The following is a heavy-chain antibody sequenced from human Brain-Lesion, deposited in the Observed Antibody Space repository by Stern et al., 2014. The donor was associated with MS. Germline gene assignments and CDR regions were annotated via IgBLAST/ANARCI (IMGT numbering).Heavy chain of an antibody. V-gene: IGHV2-26*01. CDR3: ARMREYCSGGFCFAGYYDS. J-gene: IGHJ4*02. CDR2: IFSTGET. Sequence: QITLKESGPVLVKPTETLTLTCSVSGFSLSNAAMGVSWIRQPPGKALECLAHIFSTGETAYSTSLKSRLTISKDTSRSQVVLTMTNMDPVDTATYYCARMREYCSGGFCFAGYYDSWGRGTLVPVSP. D-gene: IGHD2-15*01. CDR1: GFSLSNAAMG.